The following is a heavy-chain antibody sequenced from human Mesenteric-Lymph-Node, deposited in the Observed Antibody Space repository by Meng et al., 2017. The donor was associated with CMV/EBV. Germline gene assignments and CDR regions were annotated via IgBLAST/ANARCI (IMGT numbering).Heavy chain of an antibody. CDR3: AKNQDSSSWYYYYYYGMDV. CDR1: GFTFSSYA. D-gene: IGHD6-13*01. CDR2: ISGSGGST. J-gene: IGHJ6*02. V-gene: IGHV3-23*01. Sequence: GESLKISCAASGFTFSSYAMSWVRQAPGKGLEWVSTISGSGGSTYYAVSVKGRFTISRDNSKNTLYLQMNSLRAEDTAVYYCAKNQDSSSWYYYYYYGMDVWGQGTTVTVSS.